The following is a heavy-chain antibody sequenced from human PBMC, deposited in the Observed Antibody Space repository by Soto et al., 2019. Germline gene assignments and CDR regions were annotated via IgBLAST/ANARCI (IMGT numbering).Heavy chain of an antibody. CDR2: IWYDGSNK. D-gene: IGHD5-18*01. J-gene: IGHJ6*04. V-gene: IGHV3-33*01. CDR1: GFTFSSYG. Sequence: PGGSLRLSCAASGFTFSSYGMHWVRQAPGKGLEWVAVIWYDGSNKYYADSVKGRFTISRDNSKNTLYLQMNSVTAEDTAVYYCARIGVVAAMARIYYYYYGMDVWGKGTTVTVSS. CDR3: ARIGVVAAMARIYYYYYGMDV.